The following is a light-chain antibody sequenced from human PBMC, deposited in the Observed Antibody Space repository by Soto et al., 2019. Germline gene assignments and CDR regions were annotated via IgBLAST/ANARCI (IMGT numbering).Light chain of an antibody. CDR1: QGISSY. V-gene: IGKV1-9*01. Sequence: GDRVTIPCRASQGISSYLAWYQQKPGKAPKLLIYAASTLQSGVPSRFSGSGSGTEFTLTISSLQPEDFATYYCQQLNSYPPNTFGGGTKVEIK. CDR2: AAS. J-gene: IGKJ4*01. CDR3: QQLNSYPPNT.